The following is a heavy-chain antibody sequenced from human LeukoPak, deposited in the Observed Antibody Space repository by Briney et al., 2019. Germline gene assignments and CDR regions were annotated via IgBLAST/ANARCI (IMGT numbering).Heavy chain of an antibody. D-gene: IGHD2-21*02. CDR3: ARHEEDCGGDCYSIDWFDP. CDR2: INHSGST. V-gene: IGHV4-34*01. J-gene: IGHJ5*02. Sequence: SETLSLTCAVYGGSFSGYYWSWIRQPPGKGLEWIGEINHSGSTNYNPSLKSRVTISVDTSKNQFSLKLSSVTAADTAVYYCARHEEDCGGDCYSIDWFDPWGQGTLVTVSS. CDR1: GGSFSGYY.